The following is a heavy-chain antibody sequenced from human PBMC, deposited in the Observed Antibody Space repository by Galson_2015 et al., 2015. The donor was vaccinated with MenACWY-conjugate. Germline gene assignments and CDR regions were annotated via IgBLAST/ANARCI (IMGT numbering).Heavy chain of an antibody. V-gene: IGHV5-51*01. Sequence: QSGAEVKKPGESLKISCQVSGYTFTTYWIGWVRQMPGKGLEWMGIIYPGDSNTRYSPSFEGQVTISVDKSIRTVYLQWSTLKASDTAMYFCARREGYYGSGRTFSWFDSGGQGTLVTVSS. CDR2: IYPGDSNT. J-gene: IGHJ5*01. CDR3: ARREGYYGSGRTFSWFDS. CDR1: GYTFTTYW. D-gene: IGHD3-10*01.